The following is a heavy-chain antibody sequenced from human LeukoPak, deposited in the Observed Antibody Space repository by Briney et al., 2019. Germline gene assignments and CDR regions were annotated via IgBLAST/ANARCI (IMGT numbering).Heavy chain of an antibody. Sequence: SETLSLTCAVYGGSFSGYYWSWIRQPPWKGLEWIGELNHSGSTNYNPSLKSRVTISVDTSKNQFSLKLSSVTAADTAVYYCARGPPLLEWSEYFQHWGQGTLVTVSS. D-gene: IGHD3-3*01. CDR3: ARGPPLLEWSEYFQH. J-gene: IGHJ1*01. CDR2: LNHSGST. V-gene: IGHV4-34*01. CDR1: GGSFSGYY.